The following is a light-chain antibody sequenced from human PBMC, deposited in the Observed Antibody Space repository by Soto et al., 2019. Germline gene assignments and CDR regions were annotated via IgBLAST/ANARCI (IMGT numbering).Light chain of an antibody. CDR2: DVS. J-gene: IGLJ2*01. Sequence: QSALTQPASVSGSPGQSITISCTGTSSDVGGYNYVSWYQQHPGKVPKLMIYDVSHRPSGVSNRFSGSKSGNTASLTISGLQAEDEADYYCSSYTSSSTLVVFGGGTKLTVI. V-gene: IGLV2-14*01. CDR1: SSDVGGYNY. CDR3: SSYTSSSTLVV.